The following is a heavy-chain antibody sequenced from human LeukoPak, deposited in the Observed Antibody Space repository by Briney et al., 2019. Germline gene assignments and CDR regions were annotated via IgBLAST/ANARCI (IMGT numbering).Heavy chain of an antibody. D-gene: IGHD3-10*02. CDR1: GFTFSSYD. Sequence: GGSLRLSCADSGFTFSSYDMHSVRQPTGKGLEWVSAIGTAGDTYYSHSVKGRFTISRDNAKNSLYLQMNSLRAEDTAVYYCAELGITMIGGVWGKGTTVTISS. CDR2: IGTAGDT. J-gene: IGHJ6*04. V-gene: IGHV3-13*01. CDR3: AELGITMIGGV.